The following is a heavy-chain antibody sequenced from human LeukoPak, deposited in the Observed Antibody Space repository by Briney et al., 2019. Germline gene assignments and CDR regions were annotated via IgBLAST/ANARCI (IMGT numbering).Heavy chain of an antibody. D-gene: IGHD1-7*01. J-gene: IGHJ3*02. CDR2: IYHSGST. V-gene: IGHV4-30-2*01. CDR3: ARPKYNWNYYHAFDI. Sequence: SETLSLTCTVSGGSISSGGYYWSWIRQPPGKGLEWIGYIYHSGSTYCNPSLKSRVTISVDRSKNQFSLKLSSVTAADTAVYYCARPKYNWNYYHAFDIWGQGTMVTVSS. CDR1: GGSISSGGYY.